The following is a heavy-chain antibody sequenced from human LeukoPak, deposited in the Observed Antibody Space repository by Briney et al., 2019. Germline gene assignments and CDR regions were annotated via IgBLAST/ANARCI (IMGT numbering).Heavy chain of an antibody. V-gene: IGHV4-31*03. J-gene: IGHJ4*02. Sequence: SQTLSLTCTVYGGSICSGGYYWSWIRQHPGKSLEWIGYIYYSGSTYYNPSLKSRVTISVDTSKNQFSLKLSSVTAADTAVYYCAAGQSRWYFDYWGQGTLVTVSS. CDR3: AAGQSRWYFDY. CDR1: GGSICSGGYY. CDR2: IYYSGST.